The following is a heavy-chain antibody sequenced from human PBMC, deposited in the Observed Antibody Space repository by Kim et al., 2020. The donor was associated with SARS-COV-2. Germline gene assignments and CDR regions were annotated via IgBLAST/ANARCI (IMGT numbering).Heavy chain of an antibody. V-gene: IGHV3-11*04. CDR1: GFTVSDYY. D-gene: IGHD1-26*01. CDR2: ISSREGTI. CDR3: ARESMEATICFDA. J-gene: IGHJ4*02. Sequence: GGSLRLSCVVSGFTVSDYYMNWIRQAPGKGLEWISFISSREGTIYYADSVKGRFTISRDNAKNSLYLQMNSVRVEDTAIYYCARESMEATICFDACGQGT.